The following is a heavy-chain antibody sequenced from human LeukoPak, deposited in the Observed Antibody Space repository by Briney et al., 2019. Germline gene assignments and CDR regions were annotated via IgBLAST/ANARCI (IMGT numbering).Heavy chain of an antibody. Sequence: GGSLRLSCAASGFTFSSYAMSWVRQAPGKGLEWVSAISASDGSTYYADSVKGRFTISRDNSKNTLYLQMNSLRAEDTAVYYCAKIPDYDPQYYFDYWGQGTLVSVSS. CDR1: GFTFSSYA. CDR2: ISASDGST. D-gene: IGHD4-17*01. CDR3: AKIPDYDPQYYFDY. V-gene: IGHV3-23*01. J-gene: IGHJ4*02.